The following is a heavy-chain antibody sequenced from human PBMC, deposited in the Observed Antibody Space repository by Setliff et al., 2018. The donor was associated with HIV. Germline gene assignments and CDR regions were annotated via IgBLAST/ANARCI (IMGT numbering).Heavy chain of an antibody. CDR1: GFTFSNAW. J-gene: IGHJ4*02. Sequence: LRLSCAASGFTFSNAWMSWVRQAPGKGLEWVGRIKSRTDGGTTDYSAPVKGRFTISRDDSKNTLYLVMNGLKTEDTALYYCTTEKRGSGAYNFDHWGQGTLVTVSS. V-gene: IGHV3-15*01. CDR2: IKSRTDGGTT. D-gene: IGHD5-12*01. CDR3: TTEKRGSGAYNFDH.